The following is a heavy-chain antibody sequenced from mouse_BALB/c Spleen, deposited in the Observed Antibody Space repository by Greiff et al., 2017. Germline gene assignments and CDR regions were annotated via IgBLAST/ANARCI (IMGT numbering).Heavy chain of an antibody. V-gene: IGHV14-4*02. J-gene: IGHJ4*01. CDR3: TRSDGYYKRGAMDY. CDR2: IDPENGDT. CDR1: GFNIKDYY. D-gene: IGHD2-3*01. Sequence: EVKLMESGAELVRSGASVKLSCTASGFNIKDYYMHWVKQRPEQGLEWIGWIDPENGDTEYAPKFQGKATMTADTSSNTAYLQLSSLTSEDTAVYYCTRSDGYYKRGAMDYWGQGTSVTVSS.